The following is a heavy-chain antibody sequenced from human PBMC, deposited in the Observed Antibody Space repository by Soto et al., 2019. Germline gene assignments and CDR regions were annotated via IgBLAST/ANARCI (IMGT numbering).Heavy chain of an antibody. Sequence: RGESLKISCKGSGYSFTSYWIGWVRQMPGKGLEWMGIIYPGDSDTRYSPSFQGQVTISADKSISTAYLQWSSLKASDTAMYYCAIAYCGCDCYSGYFDYWDQRPLVSVSS. V-gene: IGHV5-51*01. CDR3: AIAYCGCDCYSGYFDY. D-gene: IGHD2-21*02. CDR1: GYSFTSYW. CDR2: IYPGDSDT. J-gene: IGHJ4*02.